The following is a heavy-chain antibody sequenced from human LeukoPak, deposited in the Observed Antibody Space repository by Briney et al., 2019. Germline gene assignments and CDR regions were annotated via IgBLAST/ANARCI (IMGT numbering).Heavy chain of an antibody. CDR3: AKDLTFHADIAVAGLFDH. CDR1: GFSFDDYA. CDR2: ISGDGGGT. V-gene: IGHV3-43*02. J-gene: IGHJ4*02. D-gene: IGHD6-19*01. Sequence: GGSLRLSCAASGFSFDDYAMHWVRQAPGKGLEWVSLISGDGGGTYYADSVKGRFTIARDNSKNSLYLQMNSLRTEDTALYYCAKDLTFHADIAVAGLFDHWGQGTLVTVSS.